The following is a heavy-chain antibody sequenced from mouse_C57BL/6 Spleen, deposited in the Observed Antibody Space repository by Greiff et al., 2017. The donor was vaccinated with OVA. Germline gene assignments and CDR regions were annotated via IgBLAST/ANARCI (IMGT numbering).Heavy chain of an antibody. CDR1: GYTFTSYW. V-gene: IGHV1-64*01. J-gene: IGHJ2*01. D-gene: IGHD1-1*01. CDR2: IHPNSGST. CDR3: RYYGSSYDYFDY. Sequence: QVQLQQSGAELVKPGASVKLSCKASGYTFTSYWMHWVKQRPGQGLEWIGMIHPNSGSTNYNEKFKSKATLTVDKSSSTAYMQLSSLTSEDSAVYYCRYYGSSYDYFDYWGQGTTLTVSS.